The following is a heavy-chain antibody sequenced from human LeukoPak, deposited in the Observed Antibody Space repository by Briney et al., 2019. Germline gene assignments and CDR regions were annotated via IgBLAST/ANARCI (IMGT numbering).Heavy chain of an antibody. CDR2: IKQDGSEK. J-gene: IGHJ1*01. CDR1: GFTFSSYW. CDR3: ASWESSSSRDFQH. V-gene: IGHV3-7*01. Sequence: GGSLRLSCAASGFTFSSYWMSWVRQAPGKGLEWVAHIKQDGSEKYYVDSVKGRFTSSRDNAKHSLYLQMNSLRAEDTAVYYCASWESSSSRDFQHWGQGTLVTVSS. D-gene: IGHD6-13*01.